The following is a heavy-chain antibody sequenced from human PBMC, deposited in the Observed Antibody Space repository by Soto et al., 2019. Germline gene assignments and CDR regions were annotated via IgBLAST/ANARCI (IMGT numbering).Heavy chain of an antibody. Sequence: QVQLVESGGGVVQPGRSLRLSCAASGFTFSSYAMHWVRQAPGKGLEWVAVISYDGSNKYYADSVQGRFTISRDNSKNTLYLQMNSLRAEDTAVYYCARRIAAAGSEYNWFDPWGQGTLVTVSS. CDR3: ARRIAAAGSEYNWFDP. V-gene: IGHV3-30-3*01. CDR2: ISYDGSNK. D-gene: IGHD6-13*01. J-gene: IGHJ5*02. CDR1: GFTFSSYA.